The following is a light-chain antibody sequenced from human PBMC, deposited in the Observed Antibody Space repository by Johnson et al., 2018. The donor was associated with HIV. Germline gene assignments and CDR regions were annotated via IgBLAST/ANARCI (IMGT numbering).Light chain of an antibody. V-gene: IGLV1-51*02. CDR2: END. J-gene: IGLJ1*01. Sequence: QSVLTQPPSVSAAPGQKVTISCSGSTSTIGNNYVSWYQVLPGTAPKLLIYENDKRPSGIPDRFSGSKSGTSATLGITGLQTGDEADYYGGTWETSLSAGGVFGTGTQVTVL. CDR1: TSTIGNNY. CDR3: GTWETSLSAGGV.